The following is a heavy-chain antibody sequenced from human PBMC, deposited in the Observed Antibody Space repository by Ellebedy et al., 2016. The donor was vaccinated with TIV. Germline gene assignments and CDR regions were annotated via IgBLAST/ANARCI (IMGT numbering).Heavy chain of an antibody. J-gene: IGHJ3*02. CDR1: GYTFTKYN. Sequence: AASVKVSCKASGYTFTKYNINWVRQSTGQGLEWMGWVNPNSGDTDDAQKFRDIVTMTRDTYTNTADLELSSLRSEDTAVYYCAREDAFDIWGQGTMVTVSS. V-gene: IGHV1-8*01. CDR3: AREDAFDI. CDR2: VNPNSGDT.